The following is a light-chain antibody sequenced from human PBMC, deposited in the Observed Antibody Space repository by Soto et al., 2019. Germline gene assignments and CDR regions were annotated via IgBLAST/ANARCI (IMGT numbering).Light chain of an antibody. V-gene: IGKV1-39*01. CDR1: QPISHY. CDR3: QQSYSVPYT. J-gene: IGKJ2*01. CDR2: AAS. Sequence: DIQMTQSPSSLSASVGDSVTIPCRASQPISHYLNWFQQRPGRAPRLLIFAASNLQSGVPSRFSGSGSGTDFTLTISGLQPEDFAPYFCQQSYSVPYTLGLGTKLEIK.